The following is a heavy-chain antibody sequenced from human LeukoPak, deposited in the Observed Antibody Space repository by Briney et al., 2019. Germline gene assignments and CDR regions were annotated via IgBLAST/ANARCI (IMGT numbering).Heavy chain of an antibody. J-gene: IGHJ4*02. V-gene: IGHV3-7*01. D-gene: IGHD1-1*01. CDR2: IKYDGNEE. CDR3: KSGGAAPGSFDY. CDR1: GFTFSRYW. Sequence: PGGSLRLSCAASGFTFSRYWMSWMRQAPGKGLEWVANIKYDGNEEYYVDSVKGRFTISRGNAKNSLYLQLNSLRVEDTAVYYCKSGGAAPGSFDYWGQGTLVTVSP.